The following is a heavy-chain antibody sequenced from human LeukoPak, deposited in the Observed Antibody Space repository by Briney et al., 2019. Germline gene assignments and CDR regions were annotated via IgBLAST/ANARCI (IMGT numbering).Heavy chain of an antibody. J-gene: IGHJ4*02. V-gene: IGHV1-69*13. CDR1: GGTFSSYA. CDR2: IIPIFGTA. CDR3: ARDCSSTSCYLDY. Sequence: ASVKVSCKASGGTFSSYAISWVRQAPGQGLEWMGGIIPIFGTANYAQKFQGRVTITEDESTSTAYMELSSLRSEDTAVYYCARDCSSTSCYLDYWGQGTLVTVSS. D-gene: IGHD2-2*01.